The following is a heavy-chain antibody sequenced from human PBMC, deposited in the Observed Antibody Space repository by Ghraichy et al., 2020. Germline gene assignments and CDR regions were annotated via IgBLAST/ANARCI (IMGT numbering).Heavy chain of an antibody. J-gene: IGHJ3*02. CDR1: GGSISSYY. D-gene: IGHD5-18*01. CDR3: ARDGYSYGYGAFDI. CDR2: IYTSGST. Sequence: ETLSLTCTVSGGSISSYYWSWIRQPAGKGLEWIGRIYTSGSTNYNPSLKSRVTMSVDTSKNQFSLKLSSVTAADTAVYYCARDGYSYGYGAFDIWGQGTMVTVSS. V-gene: IGHV4-4*07.